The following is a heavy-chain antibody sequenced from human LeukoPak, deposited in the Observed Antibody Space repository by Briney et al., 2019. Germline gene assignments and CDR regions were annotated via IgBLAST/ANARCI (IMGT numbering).Heavy chain of an antibody. CDR2: ISSSGGTI. V-gene: IGHV3-48*03. CDR1: GFTFSSYE. CDR3: ARDRSLGYTVGYYFDY. Sequence: PGGSLRLSCAASGFTFSSYEMNWVRQAPGKGLEWVSYISSSGGTIYYADSVKGRFTISRDNAKNSLYLQMNSLRAEDTAVYYCARDRSLGYTVGYYFDYWGQGTLVTVSS. J-gene: IGHJ4*02. D-gene: IGHD1-1*01.